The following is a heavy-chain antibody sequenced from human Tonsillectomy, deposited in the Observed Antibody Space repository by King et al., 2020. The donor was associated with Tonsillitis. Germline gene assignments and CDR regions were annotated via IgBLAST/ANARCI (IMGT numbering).Heavy chain of an antibody. CDR2: ISGSGGST. D-gene: IGHD6-19*01. CDR1: GFTFSSYA. CDR3: AKGDPGIAVAGSGAFDY. V-gene: IGHV3-23*04. J-gene: IGHJ4*02. Sequence: VQLVESGGDLVQPGGSLRLSCAASGFTFSSYAMSWVRQAPGEGLEWVSTISGSGGSTFYADSVKGRFTISRDNSKITLYLQMNSLRAEDTAVYYCAKGDPGIAVAGSGAFDYWGQGTLVTVSS.